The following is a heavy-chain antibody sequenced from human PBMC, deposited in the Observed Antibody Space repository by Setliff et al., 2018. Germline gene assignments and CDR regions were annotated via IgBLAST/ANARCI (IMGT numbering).Heavy chain of an antibody. D-gene: IGHD2-2*01. J-gene: IGHJ4*02. Sequence: CKASGGTFSSYAISWVRQAPGQGLEWMGGIIPILGIANYAQKFQGRVTITADESTSTAYMELSSLRSEDTAVYYCARRDQAGFFDYWGQGTLVTVSS. V-gene: IGHV1-69*10. CDR3: ARRDQAGFFDY. CDR2: IIPILGIA. CDR1: GGTFSSYA.